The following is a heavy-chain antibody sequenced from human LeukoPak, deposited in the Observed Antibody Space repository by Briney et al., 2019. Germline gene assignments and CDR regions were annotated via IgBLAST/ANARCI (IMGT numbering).Heavy chain of an antibody. Sequence: SETLSHSHTVSGGSISSSTSYWGCIRQPPGKGLEWIGSIYDSWGTYYNPSLKSRVTISGDTSKKQFSLKLNSVTAADTAVYYCARRRVQWPATINYYDYWGQGPVATVSS. CDR1: GGSISSSTSY. CDR3: ARRRVQWPATINYYDY. V-gene: IGHV4-39*01. J-gene: IGHJ4*02. D-gene: IGHD6-19*01. CDR2: IYDSWGT.